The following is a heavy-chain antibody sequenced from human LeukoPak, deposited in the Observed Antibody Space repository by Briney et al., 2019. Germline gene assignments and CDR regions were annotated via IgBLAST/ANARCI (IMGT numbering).Heavy chain of an antibody. D-gene: IGHD2-21*02. CDR1: GFTFSSYS. V-gene: IGHV3-21*01. Sequence: PGGSLRLSCAASGFTFSSYSMNWVRQAPGKGLEWVSSISSSRSYIYYADSVKGRFTISRDNAKNSLYLQMNSLRAEDTAEYYCARNHEGGVTRNYYYYMDVWGRGTTVTVSS. CDR3: ARNHEGGVTRNYYYYMDV. J-gene: IGHJ6*03. CDR2: ISSSRSYI.